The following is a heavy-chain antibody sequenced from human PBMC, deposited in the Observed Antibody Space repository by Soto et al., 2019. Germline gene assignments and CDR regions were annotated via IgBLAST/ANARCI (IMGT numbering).Heavy chain of an antibody. Sequence: QVQLVESGGGVVQPGRSLRLSCAASGFTFSSYGMHWVRQAPGKGLEWVAVIWYDGSNKYYADSVKGRFTISRDNSKNTRYLQMNSLRAEDTAVYYCARDRAPYSSGRWCMDVWGQGTTVTVSS. D-gene: IGHD6-19*01. CDR2: IWYDGSNK. CDR3: ARDRAPYSSGRWCMDV. CDR1: GFTFSSYG. V-gene: IGHV3-33*01. J-gene: IGHJ6*02.